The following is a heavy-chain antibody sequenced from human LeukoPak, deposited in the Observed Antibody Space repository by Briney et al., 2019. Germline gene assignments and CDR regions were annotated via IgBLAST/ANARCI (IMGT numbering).Heavy chain of an antibody. CDR3: AREYDFWSGYYTD. CDR2: IYTSGST. V-gene: IGHV4-4*07. J-gene: IGHJ4*02. CDR1: GGSISSYY. Sequence: SETLSLTCTVSGGSISSYYWSWVRQPAGKGLEWIGRIYTSGSTNYTPSLKSRVTKSVDTSKNQFSLKLSSVTAADTAVYYCAREYDFWSGYYTDWGQGTLVTVSS. D-gene: IGHD3-3*01.